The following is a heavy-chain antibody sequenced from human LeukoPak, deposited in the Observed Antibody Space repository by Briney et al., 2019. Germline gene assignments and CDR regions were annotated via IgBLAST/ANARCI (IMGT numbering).Heavy chain of an antibody. J-gene: IGHJ4*02. CDR2: IHPTSGDT. CDR1: GYTFTDHH. CDR3: AREDSMVATIYY. D-gene: IGHD5-12*01. V-gene: IGHV1-2*02. Sequence: ASVKVSCKASGYTFTDHHMHWVRQAPGQGLEWMGWIHPTSGDTKYAQKFQGRVNMTRDTSISAAYMELSRLRSDDTAVYYCAREDSMVATIYYWGQGTLVTVSS.